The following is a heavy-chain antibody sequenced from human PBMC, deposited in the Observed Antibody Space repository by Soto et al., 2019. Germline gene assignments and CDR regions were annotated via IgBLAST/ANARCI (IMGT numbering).Heavy chain of an antibody. CDR1: GFTFSSYG. CDR3: ARDLGSSSGVFDY. Sequence: SLRLSCAASGFTFSSYGMHWVRQAPGKGLEWVAVIWYDGSNKYYADSVKGRFTISRDNSKNTLYLQMNSLRAEDTAVYYCARDLGSSSGVFDYWGQGTLVTVSS. J-gene: IGHJ4*02. D-gene: IGHD6-6*01. CDR2: IWYDGSNK. V-gene: IGHV3-33*01.